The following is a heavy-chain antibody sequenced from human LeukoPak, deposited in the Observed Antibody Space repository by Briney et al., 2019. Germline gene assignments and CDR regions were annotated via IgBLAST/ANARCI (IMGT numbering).Heavy chain of an antibody. CDR2: INPSGGST. J-gene: IGHJ5*02. V-gene: IGHV1-46*01. CDR1: GYTFTSYY. Sequence: ASVKVSCKASGYTFTSYYMHWVRQARGQGLEWMGIINPSGGSTSYAQKFQGRVTMTRDMSTSTVYMELSSLRSEDTAVYYCARSRVLYGFDPWGQGTLVTVSS. D-gene: IGHD2-15*01. CDR3: ARSRVLYGFDP.